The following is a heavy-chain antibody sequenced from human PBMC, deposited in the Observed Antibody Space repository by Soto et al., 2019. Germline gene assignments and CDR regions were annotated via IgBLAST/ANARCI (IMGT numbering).Heavy chain of an antibody. Sequence: ASVKVSCKASGYTFTGYYMHWVRQAPGQGLEWMGWINPNSGGTNYAQKFQGWVTMTRDTSISTAYMELSRLRSDDTAVYYCARGRDIVVVVAATHTGFLDPWGQGTLVTVSS. J-gene: IGHJ5*02. CDR3: ARGRDIVVVVAATHTGFLDP. V-gene: IGHV1-2*04. CDR1: GYTFTGYY. D-gene: IGHD2-15*01. CDR2: INPNSGGT.